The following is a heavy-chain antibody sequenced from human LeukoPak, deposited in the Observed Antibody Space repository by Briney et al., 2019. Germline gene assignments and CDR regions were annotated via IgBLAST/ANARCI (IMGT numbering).Heavy chain of an antibody. J-gene: IGHJ4*02. CDR2: IYNVGDRT. V-gene: IGHV3-23*01. CDR1: GFTFSNYA. Sequence: GGSLRLSCVASGFTFSNYAMSWVRQAPGKGLEWVSAIYNVGDRTYYADSVKGRFTISRDNSKSTAYLQMNSLRAEDTAVYYCAKPPYTNEVNFWGQGTLVTVSS. D-gene: IGHD1-1*01. CDR3: AKPPYTNEVNF.